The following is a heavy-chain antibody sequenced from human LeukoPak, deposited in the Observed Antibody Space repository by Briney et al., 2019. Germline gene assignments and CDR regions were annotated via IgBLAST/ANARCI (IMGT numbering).Heavy chain of an antibody. V-gene: IGHV3-74*01. J-gene: IGHJ4*02. D-gene: IGHD6-13*01. CDR3: AKSGAAAGTLVRGADY. CDR1: GFTFSSYW. CDR2: INSDGSST. Sequence: GGSLRLSCAASGFTFSSYWMHWVRQAPGKGLVWVSRINSDGSSTSYADSVKGRFTISRDNAKNTLYLQMNSLRAEDTAVYYCAKSGAAAGTLVRGADYWGQGTQVTVSS.